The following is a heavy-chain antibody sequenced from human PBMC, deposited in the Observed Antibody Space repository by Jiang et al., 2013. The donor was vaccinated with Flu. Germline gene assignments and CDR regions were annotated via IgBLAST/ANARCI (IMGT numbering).Heavy chain of an antibody. Sequence: SGPGLVKPSQTLSLTCTVSGGSISSGGYYWSWIRQHPGKGLEWIGYIYYSGSTYYNPSLKSRVTISVDTSKNQFSLKLSSVTAADTAVYYCARDPGPRFLEWLLFGHPIVSEWGQGPWSPSPQ. CDR2: IYYSGST. D-gene: IGHD3-3*01. CDR1: GGSISSGGYY. CDR3: ARDPGPRFLEWLLFGHPIVSE. J-gene: IGHJ1*01. V-gene: IGHV4-31*03.